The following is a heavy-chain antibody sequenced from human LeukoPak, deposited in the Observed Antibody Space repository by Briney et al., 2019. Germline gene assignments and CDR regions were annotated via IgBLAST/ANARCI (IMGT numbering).Heavy chain of an antibody. CDR3: ARRDDLLTGYYGFDY. CDR2: IYPGDSDT. Sequence: GESLKISCKGSGYTFTNYWIGWVRQMPGKGLEWMGIIYPGDSDTRYSPSFQGQVTISADKSFSTAYLQWSSLKASDTAMYCCARRDDLLTGYYGFDYWGQGTLVTVSS. J-gene: IGHJ4*02. D-gene: IGHD3-9*01. V-gene: IGHV5-51*01. CDR1: GYTFTNYW.